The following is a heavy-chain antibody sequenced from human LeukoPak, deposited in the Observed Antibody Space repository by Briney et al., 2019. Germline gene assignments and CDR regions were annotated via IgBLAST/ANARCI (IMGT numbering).Heavy chain of an antibody. CDR1: GYTFTSYA. V-gene: IGHV1-3*01. D-gene: IGHD3-22*01. CDR3: ARDWYYYDSSGLDY. Sequence: ASVKVSCKGSGYTFTSYAMHWVRQAPGQRLEWMGWINAGNGNTKYSQKFQGRVTITRDTSASTAYMELSSLRSEDTAVYYCARDWYYYDSSGLDYWGQGTLVTVSS. J-gene: IGHJ4*02. CDR2: INAGNGNT.